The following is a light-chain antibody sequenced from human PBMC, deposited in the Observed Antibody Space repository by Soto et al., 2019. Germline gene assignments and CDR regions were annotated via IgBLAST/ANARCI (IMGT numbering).Light chain of an antibody. J-gene: IGKJ4*01. CDR3: LHHYNYPLT. V-gene: IGKV1-17*02. Sequence: DIQMTQSSSSLSASAGDRVTITCRASQGISNDLGWYQQKPGKAPKRLIYAASTLESGVPSRFSGSGSGTQFTLTISNLQPEDFATYYCLHHYNYPLTFGGGTKLDIK. CDR2: AAS. CDR1: QGISND.